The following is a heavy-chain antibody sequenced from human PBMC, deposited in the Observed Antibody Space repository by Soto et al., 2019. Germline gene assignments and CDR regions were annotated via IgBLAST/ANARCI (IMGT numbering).Heavy chain of an antibody. J-gene: IGHJ4*01. CDR2: IIPIFGTA. Sequence: QVQLVQSGAEVRKPGSSVKVSCKASGGTFSRHAISWVRQAPGQGLEWMGGIIPIFGTANHAQKFQGRVTIIAEESTSTAYMERSSLRSEDTAMYYCARGGGADTRDYYYAYLGHGTLVIVSS. V-gene: IGHV1-69*01. CDR1: GGTFSRHA. CDR3: ARGGGADTRDYYYAY. D-gene: IGHD3-16*01.